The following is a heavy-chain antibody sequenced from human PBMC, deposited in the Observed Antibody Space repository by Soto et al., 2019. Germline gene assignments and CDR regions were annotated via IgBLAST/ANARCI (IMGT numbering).Heavy chain of an antibody. V-gene: IGHV1-69*02. CDR1: GGTFSSYT. CDR2: IIPILGIA. J-gene: IGHJ4*02. D-gene: IGHD4-17*01. Sequence: QVQLVQSGAEVKKPGSSLKVSCKASGGTFSSYTISWVRQAPGQGLEWMGRIIPILGIANYAQKFQGRVTINADKSTSTAYMELRSLRSEDTAVYYCARVIRTVNLYGGQGTLVTVSS. CDR3: ARVIRTVNLY.